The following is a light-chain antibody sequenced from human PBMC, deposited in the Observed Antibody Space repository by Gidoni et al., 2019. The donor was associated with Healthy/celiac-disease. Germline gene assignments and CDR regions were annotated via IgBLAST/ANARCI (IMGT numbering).Light chain of an antibody. CDR2: GAS. Sequence: EIVMPQSPATLSVSPGERATLSCRASQSVSSNLAWYQQKPGQAPRLLIYGASTRATGIPARFSGSGSGKEFTLTISSLQSEDFAVYYCQKYNNWPRTFGQGTKVEIK. CDR1: QSVSSN. V-gene: IGKV3-15*01. CDR3: QKYNNWPRT. J-gene: IGKJ1*01.